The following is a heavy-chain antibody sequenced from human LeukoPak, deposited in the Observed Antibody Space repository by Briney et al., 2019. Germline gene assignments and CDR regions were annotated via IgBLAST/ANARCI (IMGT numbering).Heavy chain of an antibody. V-gene: IGHV1-2*02. J-gene: IGHJ4*02. D-gene: IGHD5-18*01. CDR3: AGVFRGYTYGGFDY. Sequence: ASVKVSCKASGYTFTSYYMHWVRQAPGQGLEWMGWINPNSGGTNYAQKFQGRVTMTRDTSISTAYMELSSLRSDDTAMYYCAGVFRGYTYGGFDYWGQGTLVTVSS. CDR1: GYTFTSYY. CDR2: INPNSGGT.